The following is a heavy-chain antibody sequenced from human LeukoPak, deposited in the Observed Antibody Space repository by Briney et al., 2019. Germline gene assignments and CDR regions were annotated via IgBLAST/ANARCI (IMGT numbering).Heavy chain of an antibody. CDR3: AKGGSWVTTEYGAFDI. CDR2: ISGSGGST. D-gene: IGHD4-17*01. Sequence: PGGSLRLSCAASGFTFSSYAMSWVRQAPGKGLEWVSAISGSGGSTYYADSVKGRFTISRDNSKNTLYLQMNSLRAEDTAVYYCAKGGSWVTTEYGAFDIWGQGTMVTVSS. J-gene: IGHJ3*02. CDR1: GFTFSSYA. V-gene: IGHV3-23*01.